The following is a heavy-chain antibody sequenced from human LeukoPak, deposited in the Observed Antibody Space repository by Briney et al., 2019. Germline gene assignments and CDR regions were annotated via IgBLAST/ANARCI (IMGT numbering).Heavy chain of an antibody. V-gene: IGHV3-48*01. Sequence: PGGSLRLSCAASGFSFSGYSMNWARQAPGKGLEWVSYISRSSSTIYYADSVKGRFTISRDNAKNSLYLQMNSLRAEDTAVYYCARDSGYYGSGSYYWLDYWGQGILVTVSS. D-gene: IGHD3-10*01. CDR2: ISRSSSTI. J-gene: IGHJ4*02. CDR1: GFSFSGYS. CDR3: ARDSGYYGSGSYYWLDY.